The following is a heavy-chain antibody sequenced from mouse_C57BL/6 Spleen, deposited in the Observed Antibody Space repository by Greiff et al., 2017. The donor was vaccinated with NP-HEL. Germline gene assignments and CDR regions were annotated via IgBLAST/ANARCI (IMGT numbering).Heavy chain of an antibody. V-gene: IGHV5-4*01. CDR3: ARDGDWNWYFDV. Sequence: EVQRVESGGGLVKPGGSLKLSCAASGFTFSSYAMSWVRQTPEKRLEWVATISDGGSYTYYPDNVKGRFTISRDNAKNNLYLQMSHLKSEDTAMYYCARDGDWNWYFDVWGTGTTVTVSS. CDR1: GFTFSSYA. CDR2: ISDGGSYT. D-gene: IGHD3-3*01. J-gene: IGHJ1*03.